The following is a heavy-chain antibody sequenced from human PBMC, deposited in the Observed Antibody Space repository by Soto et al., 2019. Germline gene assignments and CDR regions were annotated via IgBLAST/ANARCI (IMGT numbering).Heavy chain of an antibody. CDR1: GYSFASYW. J-gene: IGHJ6*02. CDR3: ARPRSGSYRLDYYGMDV. D-gene: IGHD3-10*01. Sequence: GESLKISCKGSGYSFASYWIAWVRQMPGKGLEWMGIIYPGDSDSRYSPSFRGQVTISADKSISTAYLQWNSLKASDTAIYYCARPRSGSYRLDYYGMDVWGQGTTVTVSS. CDR2: IYPGDSDS. V-gene: IGHV5-51*01.